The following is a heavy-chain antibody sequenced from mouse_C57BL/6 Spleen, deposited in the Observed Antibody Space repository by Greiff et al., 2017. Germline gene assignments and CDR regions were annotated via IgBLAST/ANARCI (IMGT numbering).Heavy chain of an antibody. CDR1: GYAFSSYW. CDR2: LYPGDGDT. D-gene: IGHD2-4*01. V-gene: IGHV1-80*01. Sequence: VQLQQSGAELVKPGASVKISCKASGYAFSSYWMNWVKQRPGKGLEWIGQLYPGDGDTNYNGKFKGKATLTADKSSSPAYLQLSSLPSEDSAVYFCARSDYDYDRVCMDYWGQGTSVTVSS. J-gene: IGHJ4*01. CDR3: ARSDYDYDRVCMDY.